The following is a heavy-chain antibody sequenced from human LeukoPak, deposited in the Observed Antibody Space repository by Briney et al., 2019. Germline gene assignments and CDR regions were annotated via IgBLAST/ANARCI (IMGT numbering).Heavy chain of an antibody. V-gene: IGHV3-43D*03. D-gene: IGHD6-19*01. J-gene: IGHJ4*02. Sequence: GGSLRLSCAASGFTFDDYAMHWVRQAPGKGLEWVSLISWDGGSTYYADSVKGRFTISRDNSKNSLYLQMNSLRAEDTALYYCAKDTSAVADTLTGGYFDYWGREPWSPSPQ. CDR3: AKDTSAVADTLTGGYFDY. CDR2: ISWDGGST. CDR1: GFTFDDYA.